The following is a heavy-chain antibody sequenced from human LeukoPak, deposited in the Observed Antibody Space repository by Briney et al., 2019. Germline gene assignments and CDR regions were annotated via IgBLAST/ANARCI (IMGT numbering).Heavy chain of an antibody. Sequence: QPGGSLRLSCAASGFTLSTYGMHWVRQAPGKGLEWVAIISYDGSNVYYADSVKGRFTVSRDNLKNTLYLQMNSLRAEDTAVYYCARDFGSNSWYNWFDPWGQGTLVTVSS. V-gene: IGHV3-30*03. CDR2: ISYDGSNV. J-gene: IGHJ5*02. CDR3: ARDFGSNSWYNWFDP. CDR1: GFTLSTYG. D-gene: IGHD6-13*01.